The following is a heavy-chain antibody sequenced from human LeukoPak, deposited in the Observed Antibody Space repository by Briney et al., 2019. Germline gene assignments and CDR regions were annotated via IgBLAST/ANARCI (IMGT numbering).Heavy chain of an antibody. Sequence: GGSLRLSCAASGFTFSSYAMSWVRQAPGKGLEWVSAISGSGGSTYYADSVKGRFTISRDNSKNTLYLQMNSLRAEDTAVYYCAKITYDILTGYYYYYHYGMDVWGQGTTVTVSS. V-gene: IGHV3-23*01. J-gene: IGHJ6*02. D-gene: IGHD3-9*01. CDR2: ISGSGGST. CDR3: AKITYDILTGYYYYYHYGMDV. CDR1: GFTFSSYA.